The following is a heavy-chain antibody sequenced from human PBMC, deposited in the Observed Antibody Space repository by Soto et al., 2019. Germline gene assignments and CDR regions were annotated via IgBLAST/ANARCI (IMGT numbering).Heavy chain of an antibody. D-gene: IGHD7-27*01. V-gene: IGHV4-59*08. CDR2: IYYSGST. J-gene: IGHJ4*02. CDR3: ARRWGRTFDY. CDR1: GGSISRYD. Sequence: SGTLSLTCTVSGGSISRYDWSWIRQPPGKGLEWIGYIYYSGSTNYNPSLKSRVTISVDTSKNQFSLKLSSVTAADTAVYYCARRWGRTFDYWGQGTLVTVSS.